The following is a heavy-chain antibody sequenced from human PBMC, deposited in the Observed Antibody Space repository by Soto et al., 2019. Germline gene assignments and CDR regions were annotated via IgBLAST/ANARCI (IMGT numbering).Heavy chain of an antibody. V-gene: IGHV3-53*01. Sequence: GGSLRLSCAASGFTLSRNYMNWVRQAPGKGLEWVSVIYSGGNTYYADSVKGRFTISRDNSKNTLFLQMNSLRVEDTAVYYCEKRVYDSRGYYAAFDIWGQGTMVTVSS. CDR1: GFTLSRNY. J-gene: IGHJ3*02. CDR2: IYSGGNT. CDR3: EKRVYDSRGYYAAFDI. D-gene: IGHD3-22*01.